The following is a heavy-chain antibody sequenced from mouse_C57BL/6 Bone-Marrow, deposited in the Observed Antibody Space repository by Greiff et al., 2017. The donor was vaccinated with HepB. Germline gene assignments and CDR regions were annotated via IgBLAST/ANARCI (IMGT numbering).Heavy chain of an antibody. Sequence: EVQLVESGAELVRPGASVKLSCTASGFNIKDDYMHWVKQRPEQGLEWIGWIDPENGDTEYASKFQGKATITADTSSNTAYLQLSSLTSEDTAVYYCTYGNPWFAYWGQGTLVTVSA. CDR3: TYGNPWFAY. CDR2: IDPENGDT. J-gene: IGHJ3*01. V-gene: IGHV14-4*01. CDR1: GFNIKDDY. D-gene: IGHD2-1*01.